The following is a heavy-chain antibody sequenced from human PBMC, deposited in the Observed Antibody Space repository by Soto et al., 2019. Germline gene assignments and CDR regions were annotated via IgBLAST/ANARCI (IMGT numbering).Heavy chain of an antibody. D-gene: IGHD3-10*01. CDR1: VASITDFY. CDR3: KNEIPLKLTSVTAADTAIYYCARGDSDLAVSEAAY. V-gene: IGHV4-59*01. Sequence: QMQMQESGPRLVKPSETLSLTCTVFVASITDFYWSWIGKPPEKGLGWLGYIFLVGIENNIPPQKGLGWVCVIYFRGNAHYQPPLQSPAPISRDTSKNEIPLKLTSVTAADTAIYYCARGDSDLAVSEAAYWGQGTLVTVSS. J-gene: IGHJ1*01. CDR2: IFLVGIE.